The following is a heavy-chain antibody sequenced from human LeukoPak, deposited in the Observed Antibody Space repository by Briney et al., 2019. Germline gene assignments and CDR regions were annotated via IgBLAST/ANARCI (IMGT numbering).Heavy chain of an antibody. V-gene: IGHV3-9*01. CDR1: GFTFDDYA. CDR2: ISWNRGSI. D-gene: IGHD2-2*01. CDR3: AKADRVYCSSTSCYEGFDY. Sequence: GGSLRLSCAASGFTFDDYAMHWVRQAPGKGLEWVSGISWNRGSIGYADSVKGRFTISRDNAKNSLYLQMNSLRAEDTALYYCAKADRVYCSSTSCYEGFDYWGQGTLVTGSS. J-gene: IGHJ4*02.